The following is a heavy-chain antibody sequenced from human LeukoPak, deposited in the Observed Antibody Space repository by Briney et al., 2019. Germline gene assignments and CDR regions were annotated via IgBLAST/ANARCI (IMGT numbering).Heavy chain of an antibody. CDR1: GDSISNYYW. CDR3: ARTYCSGGRCYYDY. CDR2: IDWDDDK. J-gene: IGHJ4*02. D-gene: IGHD2-15*01. V-gene: IGHV2-70*11. Sequence: TLSLTCIVSGDSISNYYWSWIRQPPGKALEWLARIDWDDDKYYSTSLKTRLTISKDTSKNQVVLTMTNMDPVDTATYYCARTYCSGGRCYYDYWGQGTLVTVSS.